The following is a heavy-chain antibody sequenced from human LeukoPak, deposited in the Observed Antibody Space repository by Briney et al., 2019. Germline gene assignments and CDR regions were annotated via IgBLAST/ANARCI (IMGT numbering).Heavy chain of an antibody. CDR1: GFTFSSYE. CDR3: ASDRGNVVDY. D-gene: IGHD2-15*01. CDR2: ISSSGNTI. V-gene: IGHV3-48*03. J-gene: IGHJ4*02. Sequence: PGGSLRLSCAASGFTFSSYEMNWVRQAPGKGLGWGSYISSSGNTIYYADSVKGRVTISRDNAKNSLYLQMNSLRAEDTAVYYCASDRGNVVDYWGQGTLVTVSS.